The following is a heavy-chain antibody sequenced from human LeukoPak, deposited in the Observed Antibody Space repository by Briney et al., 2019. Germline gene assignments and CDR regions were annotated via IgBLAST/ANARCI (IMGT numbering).Heavy chain of an antibody. Sequence: ASVKVSCKASGYTFTGYYMHWVRQAPGQGLEWMGWINPNSGGTNYAQKFQGRVTMTRDTSISTAYMELSRLRSDDTALYYCARGTTVTTSYWFFDLWGRGTLVTVSS. CDR2: INPNSGGT. D-gene: IGHD4-17*01. CDR1: GYTFTGYY. J-gene: IGHJ2*01. V-gene: IGHV1-2*02. CDR3: ARGTTVTTSYWFFDL.